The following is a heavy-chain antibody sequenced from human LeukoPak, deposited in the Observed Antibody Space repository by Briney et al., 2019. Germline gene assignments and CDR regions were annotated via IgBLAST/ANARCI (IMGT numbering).Heavy chain of an antibody. J-gene: IGHJ4*02. CDR2: IYHSGST. CDR1: GGSISSGGYS. V-gene: IGHV4-30-2*01. D-gene: IGHD5-18*01. Sequence: SETLSLTCAVSGGSISSGGYSWSWIRQPPGKGLEWIGYIYHSGSTYYNPSLKSRVTISVDRSKNQFSLKPSSVTAADTAVYYCASRSPRGYSYGTFDYWGQGTLVTVSS. CDR3: ASRSPRGYSYGTFDY.